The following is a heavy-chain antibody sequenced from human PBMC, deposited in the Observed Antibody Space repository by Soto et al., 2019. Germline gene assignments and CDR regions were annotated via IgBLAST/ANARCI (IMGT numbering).Heavy chain of an antibody. J-gene: IGHJ6*04. D-gene: IGHD5-18*01. V-gene: IGHV3-30-3*01. CDR1: GFTFSSYA. Sequence: QVQLVESGGGVVQPGMSMRLSCAASGFTFSSYAMHWVRQAPSKGLEWVAVISYDGSNNYYADSVQGRFTITRDTSKNPRYLQMNSLRDEATAVYYGARPRGGYSRRGMDVWGKGNTVTVSS. CDR3: ARPRGGYSRRGMDV. CDR2: ISYDGSNN.